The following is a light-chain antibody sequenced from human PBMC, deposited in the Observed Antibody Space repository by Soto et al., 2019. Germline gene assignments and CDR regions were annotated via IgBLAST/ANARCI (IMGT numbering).Light chain of an antibody. CDR3: QHYNSYSEA. CDR2: GAS. CDR1: QRISSMY. J-gene: IGKJ1*01. V-gene: IGKV3-20*01. Sequence: IMLTQSPGTLSLSPGERATLSCRASQRISSMYLAWYQQKPGRAPRLIIYGASRRATGIPERFSGSESGTEFTLTISSLQPDDFATYYCQHYNSYSEAFGQGTKV.